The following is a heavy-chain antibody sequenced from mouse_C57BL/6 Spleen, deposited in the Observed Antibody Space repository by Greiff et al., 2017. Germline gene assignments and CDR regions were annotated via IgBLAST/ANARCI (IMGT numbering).Heavy chain of an antibody. V-gene: IGHV1-55*01. CDR1: GYTFTSYW. Sequence: QVQLQQPGAELVKPGASVKMSCKASGYTFTSYWITWVKQRPGQGLEWIGDIYPGSGSTNYNEKFKSKATLTVDTSSSTAYMQLSSLTSEDAAVYYCARAFYYYGSSYEFAYWGQGTLVTVAA. CDR3: ARAFYYYGSSYEFAY. J-gene: IGHJ3*01. CDR2: IYPGSGST. D-gene: IGHD1-1*01.